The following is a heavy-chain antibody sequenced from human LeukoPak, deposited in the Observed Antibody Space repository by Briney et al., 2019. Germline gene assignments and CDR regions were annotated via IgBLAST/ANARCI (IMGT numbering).Heavy chain of an antibody. D-gene: IGHD6-25*01. CDR2: IYYSGST. Sequence: PSETLSLTCTVSGGSISSSSYYWGWIRQPPGKGLEWIGSIYYSGSTYYNPSLKSRVTISVDTSKNQFSLKLSSVTAADTAVYYCARASATPFDYYGMDVWGQGTTVTVSS. CDR1: GGSISSSSYY. V-gene: IGHV4-39*07. CDR3: ARASATPFDYYGMDV. J-gene: IGHJ6*02.